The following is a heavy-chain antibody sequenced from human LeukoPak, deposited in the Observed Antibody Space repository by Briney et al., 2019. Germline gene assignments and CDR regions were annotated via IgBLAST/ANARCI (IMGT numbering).Heavy chain of an antibody. CDR3: ARGAYSSSWYLDY. J-gene: IGHJ4*02. V-gene: IGHV3-74*01. Sequence: PGGSLRLSCAASGFTFSNYAMSWVRQAPGKGLVWVSRINSDGSSTSYADSVKGRFTISRDNAKNTLYLQMNSLRAEDTAVYYCARGAYSSSWYLDYWGQGTLVTVSS. CDR1: GFTFSNYA. CDR2: INSDGSST. D-gene: IGHD6-13*01.